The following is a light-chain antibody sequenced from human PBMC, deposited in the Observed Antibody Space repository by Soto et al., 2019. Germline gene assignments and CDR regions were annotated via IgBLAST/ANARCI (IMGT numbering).Light chain of an antibody. CDR2: GAS. CDR1: QSISSSF. Sequence: SVIARSRGVLCQSLGLGASRSCRTSQSISSSFLAWYQQKPGQAPRLLIYGASSRATGIPDRFSGTGSETDLSLTISRLNTDDSALYSWQQHDNPTRTFAQGTRLEIK. J-gene: IGKJ5*01. CDR3: QQHDNPTRT. V-gene: IGKV3-20*01.